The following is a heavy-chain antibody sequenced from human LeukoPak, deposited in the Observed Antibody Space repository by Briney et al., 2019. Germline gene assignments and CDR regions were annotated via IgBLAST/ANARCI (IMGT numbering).Heavy chain of an antibody. CDR1: GGSFSGYY. CDR3: ARGASGYWFDP. J-gene: IGHJ5*02. V-gene: IGHV4-34*01. D-gene: IGHD3-22*01. CDR2: INHSGST. Sequence: SETLSLTCAVYGGSFSGYYWGWIRQPPGKGLEWIGEINHSGSTNYNPSLKSRVTISVDTSKNQFSLKLSSVTAADTAVYYCARGASGYWFDPWGQGTLVTVSS.